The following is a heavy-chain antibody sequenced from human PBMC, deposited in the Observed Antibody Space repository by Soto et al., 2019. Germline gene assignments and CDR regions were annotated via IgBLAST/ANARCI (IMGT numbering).Heavy chain of an antibody. J-gene: IGHJ4*02. CDR1: GFTFTNYR. CDR3: ARAGDWNYVQDF. CDR2: INSDGTRI. Sequence: WSLRLSCAASGFTFTNYRIHWVRQAPGKGLVWVARINSDGTRINYADSVKGRFTISRDNAKNTVFLQMNSLRDEDSAVYFCARAGDWNYVQDFWGQGTLVTVSS. D-gene: IGHD1-7*01. V-gene: IGHV3-74*01.